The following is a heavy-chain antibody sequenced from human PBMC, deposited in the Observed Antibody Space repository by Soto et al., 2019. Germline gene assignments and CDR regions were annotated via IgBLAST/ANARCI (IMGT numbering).Heavy chain of an antibody. CDR3: ARDIARGAPDGYNSYYYGMDV. V-gene: IGHV3-53*01. J-gene: IGHJ6*02. D-gene: IGHD5-12*01. Sequence: GGSLRLSCAASGFTVSSNYMSWVRQAPGKGLEWVSVIYSGGSTYYADSVKGRFTISRDNSKNTLYLQMNSLRAEDTAVCYCARDIARGAPDGYNSYYYGMDVWGQGTTVTVSS. CDR1: GFTVSSNY. CDR2: IYSGGST.